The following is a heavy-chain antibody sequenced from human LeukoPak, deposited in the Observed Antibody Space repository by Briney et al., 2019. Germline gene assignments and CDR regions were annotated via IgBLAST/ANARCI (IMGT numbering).Heavy chain of an antibody. Sequence: GGSLRLSCAASGFTFSSYTMNWVRQAPGKGLDWVSSITGSSSYIYYADSVKGRFTISRDNAKNSLFLQMHSLRAEDTAVYYCATGGNWNYGAGYWGQGTLVTVSS. J-gene: IGHJ4*02. CDR3: ATGGNWNYGAGY. V-gene: IGHV3-21*01. CDR2: ITGSSSYI. D-gene: IGHD1-7*01. CDR1: GFTFSSYT.